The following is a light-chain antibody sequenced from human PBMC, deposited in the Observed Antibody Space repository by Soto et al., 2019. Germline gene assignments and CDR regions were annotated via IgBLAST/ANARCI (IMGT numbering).Light chain of an antibody. V-gene: IGLV2-11*01. CDR1: SSDVGGFTY. Sequence: QSALTQPRSVSGSPGQSVTISCTGTSSDVGGFTYISWYQQHPGKAPKLIIYDVFKRPSGVPDRFSGSKSGSTASLTISGLQAEDEADYCCCSYAGSSSWVFGGGTKPTVL. CDR2: DVF. J-gene: IGLJ3*02. CDR3: CSYAGSSSWV.